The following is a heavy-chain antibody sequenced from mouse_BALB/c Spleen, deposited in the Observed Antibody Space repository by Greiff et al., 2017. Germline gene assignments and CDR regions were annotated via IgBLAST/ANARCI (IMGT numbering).Heavy chain of an antibody. CDR3: ARSRYEGDYYAMDY. J-gene: IGHJ4*01. CDR2: INPGSGGT. D-gene: IGHD2-14*01. Sequence: QVQLKESGAELVRPGTSVKVSCKASGYAFTNYLIEWVKQRPGQGLEWIGVINPGSGGTNYNEKFKGKATLTADKSSSTAYMQLSSLTSDDSAVYFCARSRYEGDYYAMDYWGQGTSVTVSS. CDR1: GYAFTNYL. V-gene: IGHV1-54*01.